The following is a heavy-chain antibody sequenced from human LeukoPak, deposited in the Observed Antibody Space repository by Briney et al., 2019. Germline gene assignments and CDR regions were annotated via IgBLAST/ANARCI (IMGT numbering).Heavy chain of an antibody. Sequence: GGSLRLSCEASGFAFSSYWMHWVRQVPGKGLEWVSGINTDGSSTTYADSVKGRFTISRDNAKNSLYLQMNSLRAEDTAVYYCALWSMWDYYDSSGYQDAFDIWGQGTMVTVSS. J-gene: IGHJ3*02. CDR3: ALWSMWDYYDSSGYQDAFDI. V-gene: IGHV3-74*03. CDR2: INTDGSST. D-gene: IGHD3-22*01. CDR1: GFAFSSYW.